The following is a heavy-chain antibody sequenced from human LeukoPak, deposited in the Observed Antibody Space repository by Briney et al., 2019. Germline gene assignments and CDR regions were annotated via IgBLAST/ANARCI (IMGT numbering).Heavy chain of an antibody. Sequence: SETLSLTCTVSGGSIGSGGYDWSWIRQHPGKGLEWIGYIYYSGSTYYNPSLKSRVTISVDTSKNQFSLKLSSVTAADTAVYHCARVGATTFGFDYWGQGTLVTVSS. D-gene: IGHD1-26*01. J-gene: IGHJ4*02. V-gene: IGHV4-31*03. CDR1: GGSIGSGGYD. CDR2: IYYSGST. CDR3: ARVGATTFGFDY.